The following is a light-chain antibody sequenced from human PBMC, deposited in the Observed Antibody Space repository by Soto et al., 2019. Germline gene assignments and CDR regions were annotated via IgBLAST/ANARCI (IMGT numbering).Light chain of an antibody. J-gene: IGKJ1*01. CDR1: QSVSNN. CDR3: QQYNNWPRT. Sequence: DIVLTHAPATLSISPGERATLSCRASQSVSNNLAWYQQKPGQAPRLLIYGASTRATGIPARFSGSGSGTEFTLTISSLQSEDFAVYYCQQYNNWPRTFGQGTKV. V-gene: IGKV3-15*01. CDR2: GAS.